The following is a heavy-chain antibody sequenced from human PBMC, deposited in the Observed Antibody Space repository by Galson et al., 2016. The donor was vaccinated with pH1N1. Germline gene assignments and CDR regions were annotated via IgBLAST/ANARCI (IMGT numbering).Heavy chain of an antibody. CDR3: ARDRGEP. J-gene: IGHJ4*02. CDR2: IYSRGNT. CDR1: GITVSNNY. Sequence: SLRLSCAASGITVSNNYMSWVRQAPGKGLEWVSLIYSRGNTYYADSVKGRFTISRDSSKNTVYLQMNSLRADDMAVYYCARDRGEPWGQGTLVTVSS. V-gene: IGHV3-53*01. D-gene: IGHD3-16*01.